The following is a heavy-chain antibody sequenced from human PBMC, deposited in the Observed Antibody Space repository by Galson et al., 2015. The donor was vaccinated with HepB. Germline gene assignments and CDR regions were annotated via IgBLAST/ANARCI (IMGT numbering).Heavy chain of an antibody. CDR1: GYTFTRFD. CDR2: ISASNGNT. D-gene: IGHD3-3*01. V-gene: IGHV1-18*01. CDR3: ARGREWGDV. J-gene: IGHJ6*02. Sequence: SVKVSCKASGYTFTRFDIIWVRQAPGQGPEWMGWISASNGNTNYAQKLQGRVSMTTDTSTTTAYMELRSLRSDDTAVYYCARGREWGDVWGQGTTVTASS.